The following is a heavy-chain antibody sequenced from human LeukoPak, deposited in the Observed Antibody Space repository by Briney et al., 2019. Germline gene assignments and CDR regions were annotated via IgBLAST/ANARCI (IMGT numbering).Heavy chain of an antibody. D-gene: IGHD1-26*01. CDR2: INPYNGNT. V-gene: IGHV1-18*01. CDR1: GYTFNSYG. Sequence: ASVKVSCKTSGYTFNSYGISWVRQAPGQGLAWMGWINPYNGNTNYAQNLQGRVTMTTDTSTSTAYMELRSLRSDDTAVYYCARGRSGSLYAFDIWGQGTMVTVSS. CDR3: ARGRSGSLYAFDI. J-gene: IGHJ3*02.